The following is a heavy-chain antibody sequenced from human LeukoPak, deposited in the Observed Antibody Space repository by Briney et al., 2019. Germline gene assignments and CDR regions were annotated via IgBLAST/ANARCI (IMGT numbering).Heavy chain of an antibody. Sequence: PSETLSLTCTVSGGSISSYYWSWIRQPPGKGLEWIGYIYYSGSTNYTPSLKSRVTISVDTSKNQFSLKLSSVTAADTAVYYCARASSWPNFDYWGQGTLVTVSS. J-gene: IGHJ4*02. V-gene: IGHV4-59*01. CDR1: GGSISSYY. CDR3: ARASSWPNFDY. D-gene: IGHD6-13*01. CDR2: IYYSGST.